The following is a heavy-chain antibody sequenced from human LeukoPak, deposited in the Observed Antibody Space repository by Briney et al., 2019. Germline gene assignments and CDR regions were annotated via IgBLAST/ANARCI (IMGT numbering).Heavy chain of an antibody. D-gene: IGHD1-26*01. J-gene: IGHJ3*02. V-gene: IGHV1-2*04. Sequence: GASVKVSCKAPGYTFTGYYMHWVRQAPGQGLEWMGWINPNSGGTNFAQKFQGWVTMTRDTSISTAYMELSRLRSDDTAVYYCARDTRGSYPSDAFDIWGQGTMVTVSS. CDR2: INPNSGGT. CDR1: GYTFTGYY. CDR3: ARDTRGSYPSDAFDI.